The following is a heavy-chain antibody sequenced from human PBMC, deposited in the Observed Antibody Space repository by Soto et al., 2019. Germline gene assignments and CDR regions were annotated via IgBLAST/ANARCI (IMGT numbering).Heavy chain of an antibody. D-gene: IGHD3-22*01. CDR1: GYNFKNYW. CDR3: ARQVRYYDSSGDGYYYYGMDV. Sequence: PGESLKISCKGSGYNFKNYWIGWVRQMPGKGLEWMGIIFPGDSDTKYSPSFQGQVTISADKSISTAYLQWGSLKASDTAMYYCARQVRYYDSSGDGYYYYGMDVWGQGTTVTVSS. CDR2: IFPGDSDT. V-gene: IGHV5-51*01. J-gene: IGHJ6*02.